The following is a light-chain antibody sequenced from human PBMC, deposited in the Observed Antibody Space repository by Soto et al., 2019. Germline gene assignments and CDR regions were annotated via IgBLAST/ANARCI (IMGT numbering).Light chain of an antibody. V-gene: IGLV2-8*01. CDR2: EVS. CDR1: SSDVGGYNY. Sequence: QSVLTQPPSASGSPGQSVTISCTGTSSDVGGYNYVSWYQQHPGKAPKFMIYEVSKRPSGVPDRFSGSKSGNTASLTVSGLQAEDEADYYCSSYADSNRWVFGGGTKLTVL. J-gene: IGLJ3*02. CDR3: SSYADSNRWV.